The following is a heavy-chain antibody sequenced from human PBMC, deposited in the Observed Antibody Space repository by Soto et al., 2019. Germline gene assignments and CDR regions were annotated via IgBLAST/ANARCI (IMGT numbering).Heavy chain of an antibody. Sequence: SVKVSCKDSGGTFSSYAISWVRQAPGQGLEWMGGIIPIFGTANYAQKFQGRVTITADESTSTAYMELSSLRSEDSAVFYCARLSYYYDSSGSNFDYWGQGTLVTVSS. V-gene: IGHV1-69*13. CDR1: GGTFSSYA. CDR2: IIPIFGTA. J-gene: IGHJ4*02. CDR3: ARLSYYYDSSGSNFDY. D-gene: IGHD3-22*01.